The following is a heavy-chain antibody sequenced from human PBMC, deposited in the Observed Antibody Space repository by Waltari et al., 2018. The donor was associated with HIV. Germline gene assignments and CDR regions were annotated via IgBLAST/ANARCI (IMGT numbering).Heavy chain of an antibody. D-gene: IGHD1-1*01. CDR3: ARLDFWLKYNFDY. CDR2: ISGGGHAP. Sequence: EVQLLESGGVLVQPGGSLRLACAAPGCTFGHFAMSWGRQAPGKGLEWVSGISGGGHAPFYADSVKGRFTISRDNSKNTLYLQMHSLRAEDTAVYYCARLDFWLKYNFDYWGQGTLVTVSS. J-gene: IGHJ4*02. CDR1: GCTFGHFA. V-gene: IGHV3-23*01.